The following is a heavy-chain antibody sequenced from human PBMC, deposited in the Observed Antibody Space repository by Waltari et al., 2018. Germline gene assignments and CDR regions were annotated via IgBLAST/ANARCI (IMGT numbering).Heavy chain of an antibody. V-gene: IGHV4-61*02. J-gene: IGHJ6*02. CDR1: GGSISSGSYY. Sequence: QVQLQESGPGLVKPSQTLSLTCTVSGGSISSGSYYWSWIRQPAGKGLEWIGRIYTSGSTNYNPSLKSRVTISVDTSKNQFSLKLSSVTAADTAVYYCARRTETVPYYYYYGMDVWGQGTTVTVSS. CDR3: ARRTETVPYYYYYGMDV. D-gene: IGHD6-6*01. CDR2: IYTSGST.